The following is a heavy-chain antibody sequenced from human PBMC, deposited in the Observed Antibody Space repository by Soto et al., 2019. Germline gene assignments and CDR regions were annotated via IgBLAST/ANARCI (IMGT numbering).Heavy chain of an antibody. D-gene: IGHD3-22*01. CDR3: ARGNYDSSGYILNWFDP. V-gene: IGHV6-1*01. CDR1: GDSVSSNSAA. J-gene: IGHJ5*02. CDR2: TYYRSKWYN. Sequence: SQTLSLTCAISGDSVSSNSAAWNWIRQSPSRGLEWLGRTYYRSKWYNDYAESVKSRISINPDTSKNQFSLQLNSVTPEDTAVYYCARGNYDSSGYILNWFDPWGQGTLVTVSS.